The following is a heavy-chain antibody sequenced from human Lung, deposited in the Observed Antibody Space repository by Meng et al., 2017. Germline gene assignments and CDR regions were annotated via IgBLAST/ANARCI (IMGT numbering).Heavy chain of an antibody. V-gene: IGHV4-34*01. CDR2: INHSGST. J-gene: IGHJ4*02. CDR1: GGSFSDYY. Sequence: QVQLNHGGAGLLKPSASLSLTCVVSGGSFSDYYWSGIRQPPGKGLEWIGEINHSGSTNYNPSLESRATISVDTSQNNLSLKLSSVTAADSAVYYCARGPTTMAHDFDYWGQGTLVTVSS. CDR3: ARGPTTMAHDFDY. D-gene: IGHD4-11*01.